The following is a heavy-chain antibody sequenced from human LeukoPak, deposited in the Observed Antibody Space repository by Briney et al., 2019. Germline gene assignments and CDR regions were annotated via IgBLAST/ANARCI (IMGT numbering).Heavy chain of an antibody. CDR1: GFTFSSYA. Sequence: PGGSLRLSCAASGFTFSSYAMHWVRQAPGQGLGWVAAISYDGSNKYYADSVKGRFTISRENAENSLYLQMNSLTAGDTAVYYCARVCKGDCNAFDIWGQGTKVTVSS. V-gene: IGHV3-30*14. CDR3: ARVCKGDCNAFDI. D-gene: IGHD2-21*02. CDR2: ISYDGSNK. J-gene: IGHJ3*02.